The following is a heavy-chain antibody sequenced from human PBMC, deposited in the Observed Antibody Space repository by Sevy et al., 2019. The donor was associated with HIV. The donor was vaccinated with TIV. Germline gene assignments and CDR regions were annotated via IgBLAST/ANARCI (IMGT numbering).Heavy chain of an antibody. CDR2: IKQDGSEK. V-gene: IGHV3-7*01. D-gene: IGHD3-22*01. CDR3: ARGGDSSGYSTLTFDY. Sequence: GGYLRLSCAASGFTFSSYWMSWVRQAPGKGLEWVANIKQDGSEKYYVDSVKGRFTISRDNAKNSLYLQMNSLRAEDTAVYYCARGGDSSGYSTLTFDYWGQGTLVTVSS. J-gene: IGHJ4*02. CDR1: GFTFSSYW.